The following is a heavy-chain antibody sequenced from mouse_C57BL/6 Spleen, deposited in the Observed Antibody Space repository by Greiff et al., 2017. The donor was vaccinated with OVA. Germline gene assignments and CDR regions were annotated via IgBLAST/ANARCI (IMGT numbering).Heavy chain of an antibody. V-gene: IGHV5-17*01. CDR1: GFTFSDYG. D-gene: IGHD2-3*01. CDR2: ISSGSSTI. CDR3: ARDGYYADYYARDY. Sequence: EVKLVESGGGLVKPGGSLKLSCAASGFTFSDYGMHWVRQAPEKGLEWVAYISSGSSTIYYADTVKGRFTISRDNAKNTLFLQMTSLRSECTAMYYCARDGYYADYYARDYWGKGPSVSVSS. J-gene: IGHJ4*01.